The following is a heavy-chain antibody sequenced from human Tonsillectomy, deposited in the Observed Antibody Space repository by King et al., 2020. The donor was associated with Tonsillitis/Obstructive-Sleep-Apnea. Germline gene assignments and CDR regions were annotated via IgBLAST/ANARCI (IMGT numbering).Heavy chain of an antibody. V-gene: IGHV3-11*01. CDR1: GFTFSDFY. D-gene: IGHD3-22*01. CDR2: ISSSGSTI. Sequence: VQLVESGGGLVKPGGSLRLSCAASGFTFSDFYMSWIRQAPGKGLEWVSYISSSGSTIYYADSVKGRFTISRDHAKSSLYLQMNSLRAEDTAVYYCAIPKYYYDSDGYYFDYWGQGTLVTVSS. CDR3: AIPKYYYDSDGYYFDY. J-gene: IGHJ4*02.